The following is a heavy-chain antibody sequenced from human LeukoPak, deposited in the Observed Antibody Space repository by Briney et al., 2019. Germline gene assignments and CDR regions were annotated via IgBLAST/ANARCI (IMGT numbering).Heavy chain of an antibody. V-gene: IGHV1-18*01. CDR3: ARGTSNPNYDFWSGYYFDY. CDR1: GYTFTSYG. D-gene: IGHD3-3*01. J-gene: IGHJ4*02. CDR2: ISTYNGNT. Sequence: ASVKVSCKASGYTFTSYGISWVRQAPGQGLEWMGWISTYNGNTNYAQKLQGRVTMTTDTSTSTAYMELRSLRSDDTAVYYCARGTSNPNYDFWSGYYFDYWGQGTLVTVSS.